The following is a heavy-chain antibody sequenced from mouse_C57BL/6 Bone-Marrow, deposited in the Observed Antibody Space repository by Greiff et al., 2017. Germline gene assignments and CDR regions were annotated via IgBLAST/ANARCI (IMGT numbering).Heavy chain of an antibody. CDR3: ARHYYGRAWFAY. V-gene: IGHV1-42*01. J-gene: IGHJ3*01. CDR1: GYSFTGYY. CDR2: INPSTGGT. Sequence: EVKLQESGPELVKPGASVTISCKASGYSFTGYYMNWVKQSPEKSLEWIGEINPSTGGTTYNQKFKAKATLTVDKSSSTAYMQLKSLTSEDSAVYYCARHYYGRAWFAYWGQGTLVTVSA. D-gene: IGHD1-1*01.